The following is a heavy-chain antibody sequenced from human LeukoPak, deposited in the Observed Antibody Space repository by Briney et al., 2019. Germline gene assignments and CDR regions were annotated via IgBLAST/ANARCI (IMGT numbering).Heavy chain of an antibody. CDR2: ISYDGSNK. CDR3: ARERGTIAAAGTV. J-gene: IGHJ4*02. D-gene: IGHD6-13*01. V-gene: IGHV3-30*03. Sequence: PGGSLRLSCAASGFTFSSYGMHWVRQAPGKGLEWVAVISYDGSNKYYADSVKGRFTISRDNSKNTLYLQMNSLRSDDTAVYYCARERGTIAAAGTVWGQGTLVTVSS. CDR1: GFTFSSYG.